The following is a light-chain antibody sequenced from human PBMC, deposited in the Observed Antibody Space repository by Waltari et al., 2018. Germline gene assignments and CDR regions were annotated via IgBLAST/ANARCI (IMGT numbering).Light chain of an antibody. CDR1: SSDLGGYSF. CDR3: SSYTYINPPFL. J-gene: IGLJ1*01. CDR2: DFT. V-gene: IGLV2-14*03. Sequence: QSALTQPASVSGSPGQSITISCTRSSSDLGGYSFVSWYQHHPGIAPKLIIYDFTHRPSDVSNRFSGSKSGNTASLTISGLLPEDEADYYCSSYTYINPPFLFGTGTKVTVL.